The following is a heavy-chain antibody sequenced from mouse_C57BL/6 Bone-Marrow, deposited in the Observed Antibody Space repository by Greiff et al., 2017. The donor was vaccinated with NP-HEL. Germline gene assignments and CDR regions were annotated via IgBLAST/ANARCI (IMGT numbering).Heavy chain of an antibody. CDR2: IYPGDGDT. J-gene: IGHJ2*01. CDR3: ARSGHYCDY. D-gene: IGHD1-3*01. Sequence: VQLQQSGPELVKPGASVKISCKASGYAFSSSWMNWVKQRPGKGLEWIGRIYPGDGDTNYNGKFKGKATLTADKSSSTAYMQLSSLTSEDSAVYFCARSGHYCDYWGQGTTLTVSS. V-gene: IGHV1-82*01. CDR1: GYAFSSSW.